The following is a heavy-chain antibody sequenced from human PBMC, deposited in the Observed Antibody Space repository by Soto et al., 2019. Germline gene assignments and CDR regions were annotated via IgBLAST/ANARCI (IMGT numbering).Heavy chain of an antibody. J-gene: IGHJ6*02. CDR1: GGPFSSYA. Sequence: QVQLVQSGAEVKKPGSSVKVSCKASGGPFSSYAISWVRQAPGQGLEWMGGIIPIFRTANYAQKFQGRVMITADESTSTTYTELSSLRSEDTAVYYCAREIDCSGGSCYILGYYYYGMDVWGQGTTVTVSS. CDR3: AREIDCSGGSCYILGYYYYGMDV. D-gene: IGHD2-15*01. V-gene: IGHV1-69*12. CDR2: IIPIFRTA.